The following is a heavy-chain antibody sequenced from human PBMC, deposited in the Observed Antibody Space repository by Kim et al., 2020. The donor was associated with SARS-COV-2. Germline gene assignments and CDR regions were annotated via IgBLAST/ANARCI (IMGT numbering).Heavy chain of an antibody. D-gene: IGHD2-8*01. CDR3: ARHVSSSDPLNWFDP. V-gene: IGHV5-51*01. J-gene: IGHJ5*02. Sequence: PSFQGQVTISADKSISTAYLQWSSLKASDTAMYYCARHVSSSDPLNWFDPWGQGTLVTVSS.